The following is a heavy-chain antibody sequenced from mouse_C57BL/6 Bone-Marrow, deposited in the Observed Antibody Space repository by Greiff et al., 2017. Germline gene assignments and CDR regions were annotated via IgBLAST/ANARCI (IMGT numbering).Heavy chain of an antibody. V-gene: IGHV5-6*01. J-gene: IGHJ4*01. Sequence: VQLQQSGGDLVKPGGSLKLSCAASGFTFSSYGMSWVRQTPDKRLEWVATISSGGSYTYYPDSVKGRFTISRDNAKNTLYLQMSSLKSEDTAMYYCARLRGTGYYAMDYWGQGTSVTVSS. CDR1: GFTFSSYG. D-gene: IGHD3-3*01. CDR3: ARLRGTGYYAMDY. CDR2: ISSGGSYT.